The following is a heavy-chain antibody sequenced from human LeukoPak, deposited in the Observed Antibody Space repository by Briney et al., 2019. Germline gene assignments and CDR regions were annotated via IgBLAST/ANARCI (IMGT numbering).Heavy chain of an antibody. CDR3: VKDKATAGFDY. J-gene: IGHJ4*02. CDR2: LTNNGGSA. Sequence: GGSLRLSCSASGFTFGTYSIHWVRQAPGKGLEYVSGLTNNGGSAYYADSLKGRFTISRDNSKNTLYLQMSSLRAEDTALYYCVKDKATAGFDYWGQGTLVTVSS. D-gene: IGHD6-13*01. CDR1: GFTFGTYS. V-gene: IGHV3-64D*09.